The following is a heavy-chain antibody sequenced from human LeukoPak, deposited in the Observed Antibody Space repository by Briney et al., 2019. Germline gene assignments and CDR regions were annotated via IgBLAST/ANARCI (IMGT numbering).Heavy chain of an antibody. CDR3: ARMDDFWSGYFY. CDR2: IDWDDDK. D-gene: IGHD3-3*01. Sequence: SGPALVKPTQTLTLTCTFSGFSLSTSGMRVSWIRRPLGKALEWLARIDWDDDKFYSTSLKTRLTISKDTSKNQVVLTMTNMDPVDTVTYYCARMDDFWSGYFYWGQGTLVTVSS. CDR1: GFSLSTSGMR. J-gene: IGHJ4*02. V-gene: IGHV2-70*04.